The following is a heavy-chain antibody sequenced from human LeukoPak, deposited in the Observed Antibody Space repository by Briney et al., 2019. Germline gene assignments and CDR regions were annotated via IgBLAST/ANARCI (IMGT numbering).Heavy chain of an antibody. CDR2: IYTSGST. D-gene: IGHD3-3*01. V-gene: IGHV4-4*07. J-gene: IGHJ4*02. CDR3: ARGRFLEWLLLDY. CDR1: GGSISSYY. Sequence: SETLSLTCTVSGGSISSYYWSWIRQPPGKGLEWIGRIYTSGSTNYNPSLKSRVTMSVDTSKNQFSLKLSSVTAADTAVYYCARGRFLEWLLLDYWGQGTLVTVSS.